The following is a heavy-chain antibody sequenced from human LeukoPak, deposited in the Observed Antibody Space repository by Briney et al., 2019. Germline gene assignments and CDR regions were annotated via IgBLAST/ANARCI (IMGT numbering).Heavy chain of an antibody. CDR3: TTAGKFYYGSGSPSWFDP. D-gene: IGHD3-10*01. J-gene: IGHJ5*02. Sequence: GASVKVSCKASGYSFTDYFMHWVQQAPGKGLEWMGRFDPEDGETIYGEKFQGRVTITADTSTDTAYMELGSLRSEDTAVYYCTTAGKFYYGSGSPSWFDPWGQGTLVTVSS. CDR1: GYSFTDYF. CDR2: FDPEDGET. V-gene: IGHV1-69-2*01.